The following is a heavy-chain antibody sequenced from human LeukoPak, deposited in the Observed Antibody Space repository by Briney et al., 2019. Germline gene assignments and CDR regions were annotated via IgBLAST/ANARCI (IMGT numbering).Heavy chain of an antibody. J-gene: IGHJ4*02. CDR3: ARGRSTGYPYYFEY. D-gene: IGHD5-12*01. CDR1: GYTFTSYD. Sequence: ASVKVSCKASGYTFTSYDMNWVRQATGQGREWMGWMNPNSGSTGYAQKFQGRVTITRNTSISTAYMELSGLRSEDTAVYYCARGRSTGYPYYFEYWGQGTLVTVSS. CDR2: MNPNSGST. V-gene: IGHV1-8*03.